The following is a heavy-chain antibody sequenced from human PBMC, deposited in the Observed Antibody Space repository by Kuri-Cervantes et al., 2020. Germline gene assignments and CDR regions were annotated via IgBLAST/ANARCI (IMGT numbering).Heavy chain of an antibody. V-gene: IGHV3-48*04. CDR3: ARVRGVGSYAYVAD. D-gene: IGHD3-16*01. CDR1: GFTFSSYS. Sequence: GESLKISCAASGFTFSSYSMNWVRQAPGKGLEWISYISNSARTIYYTDSVKGRFTISRDNAKNSVYLQMNSLRAEDTAVYYCARVRGVGSYAYVADWGQGILVTVSS. CDR2: ISNSARTI. J-gene: IGHJ4*02.